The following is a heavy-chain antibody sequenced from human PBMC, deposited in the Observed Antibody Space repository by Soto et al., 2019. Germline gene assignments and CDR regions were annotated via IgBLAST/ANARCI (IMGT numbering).Heavy chain of an antibody. Sequence: PSETLSLTCTVSGDSIISSDFYWGWVRQPPGKGLEWIGSIFYLGSSYYNPSLKSRVTMSVDTSKNQFSLRLRSVTAADTALYFRARHSLARRKNNWFDPWGQGIMVTVSS. CDR3: ARHSLARRKNNWFDP. J-gene: IGHJ5*02. CDR1: GDSIISSDFY. D-gene: IGHD3-3*02. CDR2: IFYLGSS. V-gene: IGHV4-39*01.